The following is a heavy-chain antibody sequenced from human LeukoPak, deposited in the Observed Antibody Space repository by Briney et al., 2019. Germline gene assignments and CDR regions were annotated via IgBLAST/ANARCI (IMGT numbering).Heavy chain of an antibody. D-gene: IGHD1-1*01. CDR1: GFTFSNAW. CDR3: AREVMYNFDY. J-gene: IGHJ4*02. Sequence: KTGGSLRLSCAASGFTFSNAWMSWVRQAPGKGLEWVGRIQSKTDGGTTDYAAPVKGRFTISRDDSKNTLYLQMSSLKTEDTAVYYCAREVMYNFDYWGQGTLVTVSS. CDR2: IQSKTDGGTT. V-gene: IGHV3-15*01.